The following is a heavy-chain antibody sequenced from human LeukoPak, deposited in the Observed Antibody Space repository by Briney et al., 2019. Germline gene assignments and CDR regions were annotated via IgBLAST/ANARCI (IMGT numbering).Heavy chain of an antibody. CDR3: ARDLAAAVYTSTHPPFDP. V-gene: IGHV1-46*01. J-gene: IGHJ5*02. D-gene: IGHD6-13*01. Sequence: ASVKVSCKASGYTFTSYYMHWVRQAPGQGLEWMGIINPSGGSTSYAQKFQGRVTITADESTSTAYMELSSLRSEDTAVYYCARDLAAAVYTSTHPPFDPWGQGTLVTVSS. CDR1: GYTFTSYY. CDR2: INPSGGST.